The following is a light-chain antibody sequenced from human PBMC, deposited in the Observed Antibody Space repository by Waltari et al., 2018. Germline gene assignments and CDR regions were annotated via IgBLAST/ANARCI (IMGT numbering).Light chain of an antibody. V-gene: IGKV3-20*01. CDR2: HAS. Sequence: EIVLTQSPDPLSFSPGERATLPCRASQSISKYLAWYQQKPGQAPRLLIYHASSRSTGIPDRFSGSGYGTDFSLTINRLEPEDFAVYYCQHYVSLPATFGQGTKLEIK. J-gene: IGKJ1*01. CDR3: QHYVSLPAT. CDR1: QSISKY.